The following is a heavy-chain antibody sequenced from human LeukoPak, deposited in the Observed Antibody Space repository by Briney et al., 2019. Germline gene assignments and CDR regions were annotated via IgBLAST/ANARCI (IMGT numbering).Heavy chain of an antibody. D-gene: IGHD6-13*01. J-gene: IGHJ6*03. CDR3: AREAERAASYMDV. CDR1: GGSISSSSYY. V-gene: IGHV4-39*07. Sequence: TSETLSLTCTVSGGSISSSSYYWGWIRQPPGTGLEWIVSIYYSGSTYYNPSLKSRVTISVDTSKNQFSLKLSSVTAADTAVYYCAREAERAASYMDVWGKGTTVTVSS. CDR2: IYYSGST.